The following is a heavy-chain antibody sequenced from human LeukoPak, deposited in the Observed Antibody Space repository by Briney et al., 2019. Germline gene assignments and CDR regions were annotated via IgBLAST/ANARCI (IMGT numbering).Heavy chain of an antibody. D-gene: IGHD2-21*02. V-gene: IGHV3-23*01. Sequence: PGGSLRLSCAASGFTFSNYAMSWVRQAPGKGLEWVSTISGSGGTTYYADSVKGRFTISRDNSKNTLYLQVNSLRAEDTAVYYCAKADCGGDCYVLDYWGQGTLVTVSS. CDR3: AKADCGGDCYVLDY. CDR1: GFTFSNYA. J-gene: IGHJ4*02. CDR2: ISGSGGTT.